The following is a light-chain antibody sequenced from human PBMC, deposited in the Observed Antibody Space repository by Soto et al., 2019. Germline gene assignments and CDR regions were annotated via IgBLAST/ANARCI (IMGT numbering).Light chain of an antibody. J-gene: IGKJ1*01. CDR2: DAS. CDR1: QSVSSY. CDR3: QQRSNWPPT. Sequence: DIVMTQSPGSLSVSPGERVTLSCRASQSVSSYLAWYQQKPGQAPRLLIYDASNRATGIPARFSGSGSGTDFTLTISSLEPEDFAVYYCQQRSNWPPTFGQGTKVDI. V-gene: IGKV3-11*01.